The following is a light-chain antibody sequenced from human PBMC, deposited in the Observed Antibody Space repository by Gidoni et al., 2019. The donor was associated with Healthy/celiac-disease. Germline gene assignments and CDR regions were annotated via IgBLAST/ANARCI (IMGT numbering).Light chain of an antibody. CDR2: KAS. CDR1: QSISSW. J-gene: IGKJ1*01. Sequence: DIQMTQSPSTLSASVGDRVTITCRASQSISSWLVWYQQKPGKAPKLLIYKASSLESGVPSRFSGSGSGTEFTLTISSLQPDDFATYYRQQYNSYWTFGQGTKVEIK. V-gene: IGKV1-5*03. CDR3: QQYNSYWT.